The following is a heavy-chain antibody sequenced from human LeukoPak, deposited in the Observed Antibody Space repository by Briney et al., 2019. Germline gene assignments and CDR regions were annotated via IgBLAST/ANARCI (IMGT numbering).Heavy chain of an antibody. CDR1: GFTFSSYA. V-gene: IGHV3-23*01. CDR3: ASGRRFGELPVDY. J-gene: IGHJ4*02. Sequence: PGGSLRLSCAASGFTFSSYAMSWVRQAPGKGLEWVSAISGSGGSTYYADSVKGRFTISRDNAKNSLYLQMNSLRAEDTAVYYCASGRRFGELPVDYWGQGTLVTVSS. D-gene: IGHD3-10*01. CDR2: ISGSGGST.